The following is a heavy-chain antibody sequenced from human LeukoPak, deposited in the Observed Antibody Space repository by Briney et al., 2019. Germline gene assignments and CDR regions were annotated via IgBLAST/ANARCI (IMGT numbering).Heavy chain of an antibody. CDR3: ARDSPTIFGVVIGYGMDV. J-gene: IGHJ6*02. V-gene: IGHV1-2*02. CDR2: INPNSGGT. Sequence: ASVKVSCKASGYTFTGYYMHWVRQAPGQGLEWMGWINPNSGGTNYAQKFRGRVTMTRDTSISTAYMELSRLRSDDTAVYYCARDSPTIFGVVIGYGMDVWGQGTTVTVSS. CDR1: GYTFTGYY. D-gene: IGHD3-3*01.